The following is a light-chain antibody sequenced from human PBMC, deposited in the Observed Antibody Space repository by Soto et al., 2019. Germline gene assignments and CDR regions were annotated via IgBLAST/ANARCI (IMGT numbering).Light chain of an antibody. J-gene: IGLJ1*01. CDR3: SSYTTVFTYV. CDR1: SSDVGLYDY. CDR2: EVS. Sequence: SVLTQPASVSGSPGQSITVSCTGTSSDVGLYDYVSWFQQHPGKSPKLIIYEVSHRPSGVSSRFSGSKSGNTASLTISGLQTEDEADYYCSSYTTVFTYVFGTGTKVTV. V-gene: IGLV2-14*01.